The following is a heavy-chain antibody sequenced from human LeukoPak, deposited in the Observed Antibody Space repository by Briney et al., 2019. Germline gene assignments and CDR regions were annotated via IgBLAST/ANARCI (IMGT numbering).Heavy chain of an antibody. V-gene: IGHV3-48*01. CDR2: ISSSSSTI. D-gene: IGHD3-22*01. Sequence: PGGTLRLSCAASGFTFSRYSMNWARHAPGKGLEWVSYISSSSSTIYYADSVKGRFTISRDNAKNSLYLQMNSLRAEDTAVYYCARESHYYDSSGYSLDWGQGTLVTVSS. J-gene: IGHJ4*02. CDR1: GFTFSRYS. CDR3: ARESHYYDSSGYSLD.